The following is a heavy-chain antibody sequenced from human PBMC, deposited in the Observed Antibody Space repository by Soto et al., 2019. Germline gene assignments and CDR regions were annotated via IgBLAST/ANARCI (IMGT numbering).Heavy chain of an antibody. V-gene: IGHV4-39*01. CDR3: ARQGLYWYFDL. J-gene: IGHJ2*01. CDR2: IYYSGST. Sequence: QLQLQESGPGLVKPSETLSLTCTVSGGSISSSSYYWGWIRQPPGKGLEWIGSIYYSGSTYYNPSLKSRVTISVDTSKNQFSLKLSSVTAADTAVYYCARQGLYWYFDLWGRGTLVTVSS. CDR1: GGSISSSSYY.